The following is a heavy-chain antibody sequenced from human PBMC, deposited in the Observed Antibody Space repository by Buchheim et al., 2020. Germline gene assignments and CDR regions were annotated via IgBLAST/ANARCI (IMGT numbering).Heavy chain of an antibody. CDR1: GFTFSSYG. CDR2: ISYDGSNK. CDR3: AKGWREFDY. Sequence: VQLVESGGGLVKPGRSLRLSCAASGFTFSSYGMHWVRQAPGKGLEWVAVISYDGSNKYYADSVKGRFTISRDNSKNTLYLQMNSLRAEDTAVYYCAKGWREFDYWGQGTL. V-gene: IGHV3-30*18. D-gene: IGHD2-15*01. J-gene: IGHJ4*02.